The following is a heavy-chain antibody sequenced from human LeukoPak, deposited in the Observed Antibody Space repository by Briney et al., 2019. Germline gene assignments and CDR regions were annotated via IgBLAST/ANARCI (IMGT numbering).Heavy chain of an antibody. Sequence: ASVKVSCKASGGTFSSYAISWVRQAPGQGLEWMGGIIPIFGTANYAQKFQGRVTITADKSTSTAYMELSSLRSEDTAVYYCARLSTDIVATIYYYYMDVWGKGTTVTVSS. D-gene: IGHD5-12*01. J-gene: IGHJ6*03. CDR3: ARLSTDIVATIYYYYMDV. V-gene: IGHV1-69*06. CDR1: GGTFSSYA. CDR2: IIPIFGTA.